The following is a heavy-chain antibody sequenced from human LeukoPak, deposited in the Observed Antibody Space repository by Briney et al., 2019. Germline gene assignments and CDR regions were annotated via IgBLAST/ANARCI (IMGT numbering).Heavy chain of an antibody. J-gene: IGHJ4*02. CDR1: GGSFSGYY. D-gene: IGHD3-3*01. Sequence: SETLSLTCAVYGGSFSGYYWSWIRQPPGKGLEWIGEINHSGSTNYNPSLKSRVTISVDTSKNQFSLKLSSVTAADTAVYYCARGQVRSFGVVIPFFDYWGQGTLVTVSS. CDR2: INHSGST. V-gene: IGHV4-34*01. CDR3: ARGQVRSFGVVIPFFDY.